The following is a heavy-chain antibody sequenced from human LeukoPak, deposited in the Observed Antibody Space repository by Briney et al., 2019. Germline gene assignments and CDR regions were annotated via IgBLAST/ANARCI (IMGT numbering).Heavy chain of an antibody. V-gene: IGHV3-53*01. J-gene: IGHJ4*02. D-gene: IGHD6-19*01. CDR1: GVTVSSNY. Sequence: GGSLRLSCAASGVTVSSNYMNWVCQAPGKGLEWVSIIYSGGNTYYADSVKGRFTISRDNSKNTLYLQMNSLRAEDTAVYYCAKDALRTSGWYYFDFWGQGTLVTVSS. CDR2: IYSGGNT. CDR3: AKDALRTSGWYYFDF.